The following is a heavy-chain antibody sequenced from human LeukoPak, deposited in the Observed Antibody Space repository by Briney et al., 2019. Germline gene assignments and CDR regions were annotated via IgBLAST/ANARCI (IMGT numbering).Heavy chain of an antibody. J-gene: IGHJ4*02. D-gene: IGHD5-12*01. CDR1: DGSISSSSYY. CDR2: IYYSGST. CDR3: ARVGYSGYDDRGSFDY. V-gene: IGHV4-39*07. Sequence: SETLSLTCTVSDGSISSSSYYWGWIRQPPGKGLEWIGSIYYSGSTYYNPSLKSRVTISVDTSKNQFSLKLSSVTAADTAVYYCARVGYSGYDDRGSFDYWGQGTLVTVSS.